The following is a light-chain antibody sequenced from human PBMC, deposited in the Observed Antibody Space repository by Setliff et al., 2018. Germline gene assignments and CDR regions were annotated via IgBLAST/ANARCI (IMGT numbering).Light chain of an antibody. Sequence: QSVLTQPPSVSGAPGQGVTISCTGSSSNIGAGYDVHWYQQLPGTAPKLHIYGNSNRPSGVPDRFSGSKSGTSASLAITGLQAEDEADYYCQSYDSSLSGYVFGTGTKVTVL. V-gene: IGLV1-40*01. J-gene: IGLJ1*01. CDR2: GNS. CDR3: QSYDSSLSGYV. CDR1: SSNIGAGYD.